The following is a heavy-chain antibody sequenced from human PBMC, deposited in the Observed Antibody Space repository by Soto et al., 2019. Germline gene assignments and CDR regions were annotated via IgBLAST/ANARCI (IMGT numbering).Heavy chain of an antibody. Sequence: QVQLVQSGAEVKKPGSSVKVSCRASGVTLNDYALSWVRQAPGQGLEWMGGIIPLSASAKLAQKFQGRVTITAHISTRTAYMELTSVRSEDTAVYYCATGLLAAAPLNYWGQGTRVTVSS. CDR1: GVTLNDYA. J-gene: IGHJ4*02. CDR3: ATGLLAAAPLNY. D-gene: IGHD6-13*01. CDR2: IIPLSASA. V-gene: IGHV1-69*06.